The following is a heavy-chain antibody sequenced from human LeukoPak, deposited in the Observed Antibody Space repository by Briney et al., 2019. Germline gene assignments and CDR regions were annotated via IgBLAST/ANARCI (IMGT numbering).Heavy chain of an antibody. J-gene: IGHJ4*02. V-gene: IGHV3-49*04. CDR2: IRSKAYGGTT. CDR1: GFTFGDYA. D-gene: IGHD3-22*01. CDR3: TGRTMTTGLDY. Sequence: GVLRLSCTASGFTFGDYAMSWVRQAPGKGLEWVGFIRSKAYGGTTEYAASVKGRFTISRDDSKSIAYLQMNSLKTEDTAVYYCTGRTMTTGLDYWGQGTLVTVSS.